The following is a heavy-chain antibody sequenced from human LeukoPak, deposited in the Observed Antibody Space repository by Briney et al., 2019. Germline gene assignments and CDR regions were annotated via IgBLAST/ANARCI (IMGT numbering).Heavy chain of an antibody. Sequence: ASVKVSCKASGYTFTSYDINWVRQATGQGLEWMGWMNPNSGNTGYAQKFQGRVTMTRNTSISTAYMELNSLRSEDTAVYYCARLGGVRGVIKFRNWFDPWGQGTLVTVSS. V-gene: IGHV1-8*01. CDR2: MNPNSGNT. CDR3: ARLGGVRGVIKFRNWFDP. D-gene: IGHD3-10*01. J-gene: IGHJ5*02. CDR1: GYTFTSYD.